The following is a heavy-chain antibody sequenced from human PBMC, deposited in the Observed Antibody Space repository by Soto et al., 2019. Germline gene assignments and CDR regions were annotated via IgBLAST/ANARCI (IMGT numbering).Heavy chain of an antibody. CDR2: FDPELDEA. D-gene: IGHD2-15*01. CDR3: TTADYCSGATCYSGHNWLDP. V-gene: IGHV1-24*01. Sequence: ASVKVSCKISGYALAEVSIHWVRQAPGKGLEWMGGFDPELDEAIFAQRFQGRLTMTEDSSADTAYMEMNTLTSEDTAIYYCTTADYCSGATCYSGHNWLDPWGQGTLVTVS. CDR1: GYALAEVS. J-gene: IGHJ5*02.